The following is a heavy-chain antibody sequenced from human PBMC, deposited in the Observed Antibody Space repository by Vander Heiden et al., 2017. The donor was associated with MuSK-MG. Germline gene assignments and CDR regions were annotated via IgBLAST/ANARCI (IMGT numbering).Heavy chain of an antibody. Sequence: QVQPVQSGAEGQKPGASVKVSCKSSGYTFPSYAMHWVRQAPGQRLEWMGWINAGNGNTKYSQKFQGRVTITRDTSASTAYMELSSLRSEDTAVYYCARGSRIAAAGGWFDPWGQGTLVTVSS. CDR2: INAGNGNT. V-gene: IGHV1-3*01. CDR3: ARGSRIAAAGGWFDP. CDR1: GYTFPSYA. J-gene: IGHJ5*02. D-gene: IGHD6-13*01.